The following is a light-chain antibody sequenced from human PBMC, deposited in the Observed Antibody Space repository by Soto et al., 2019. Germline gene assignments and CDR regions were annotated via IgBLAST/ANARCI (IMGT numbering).Light chain of an antibody. CDR1: QSISSW. V-gene: IGKV1-5*01. CDR2: DDS. CDR3: QQYKSYPFT. Sequence: DIPMTQSPSTLSASVGDRVTITCRASQSISSWLAWYQQKPGKAPKLLIYDDSSLESGVPPRFSGSGSGTEFTLTISSLQPDDFATYYCQQYKSYPFTFGQGTNLEIK. J-gene: IGKJ2*01.